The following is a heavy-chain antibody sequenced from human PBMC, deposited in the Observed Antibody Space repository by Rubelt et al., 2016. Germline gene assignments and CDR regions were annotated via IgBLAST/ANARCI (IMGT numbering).Heavy chain of an antibody. Sequence: QEQLVESGGGVVQPGRSLRLSCAASGFTFNTYGMHWVRQAPGKGLEWVAVIWYDGSNKYYADSVKGRFTISRDNSKNTLYLQMNSLRAEDTAVYYCARDTAVRGYQGGMDVWGQGTTVTVSS. CDR3: ARDTAVRGYQGGMDV. CDR1: GFTFNTYG. D-gene: IGHD4-23*01. CDR2: IWYDGSNK. V-gene: IGHV3-33*01. J-gene: IGHJ6*02.